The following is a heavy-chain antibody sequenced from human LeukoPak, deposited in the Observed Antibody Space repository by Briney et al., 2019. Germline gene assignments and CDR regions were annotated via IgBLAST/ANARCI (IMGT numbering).Heavy chain of an antibody. J-gene: IGHJ4*02. CDR1: GFTFSSYG. Sequence: GGSLRLSCAASGFTFSSYGMHWVRQAPGKGLEWVAVIPYDGSNECYADSVKGRFTISRDNSKNTLYLQMDSLRAEDTAVYHCARDRAVGYYDSGGHVIFDYWGQGTLVTVSS. CDR3: ARDRAVGYYDSGGHVIFDY. V-gene: IGHV3-33*08. D-gene: IGHD3-22*01. CDR2: IPYDGSNE.